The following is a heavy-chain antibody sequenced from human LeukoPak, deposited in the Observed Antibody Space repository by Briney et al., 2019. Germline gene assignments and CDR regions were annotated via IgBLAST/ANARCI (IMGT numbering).Heavy chain of an antibody. CDR1: GGSFSGYY. CDR3: ARGHHPNCSSTSCYNRWFDP. CDR2: INHSGST. D-gene: IGHD2-2*02. Sequence: PSETLSLTCAVYGGSFSGYYWSWIRQPPGKGLEWIGEINHSGSTNYNPSLESRVTISVDTSKNQFSLKLSSVTAADTAVYYCARGHHPNCSSTSCYNRWFDPWGQGTLVTVSS. V-gene: IGHV4-34*01. J-gene: IGHJ5*02.